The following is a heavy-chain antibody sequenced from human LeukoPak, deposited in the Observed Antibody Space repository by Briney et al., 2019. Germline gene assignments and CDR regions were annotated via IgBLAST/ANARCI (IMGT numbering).Heavy chain of an antibody. D-gene: IGHD3-10*01. V-gene: IGHV4-34*01. CDR2: INHSGST. CDR1: GGSFRGYY. Sequence: KPSETLSLPCAVYGGSFRGYYWSWIRQPPGKGLGWIGEINHSGSTNYNPSLKSRVTISVDTSKNQFSLKLSSVTAADTAVYYCARGRLLWFGELLEYNWFDPWGQGTLVTVSS. J-gene: IGHJ5*02. CDR3: ARGRLLWFGELLEYNWFDP.